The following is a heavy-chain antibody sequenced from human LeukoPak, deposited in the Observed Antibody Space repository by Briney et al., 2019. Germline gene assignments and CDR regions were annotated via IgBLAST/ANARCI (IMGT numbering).Heavy chain of an antibody. J-gene: IGHJ4*02. V-gene: IGHV3-30*18. CDR3: AKGYYFDY. Sequence: GGSLRLSCAASGFTFSSYGMHWVRQAPGKGLEWVAVISYDGSNKYYADSVKGRFTISRDNSKNTLYLQMNSLRAEDTAVYYYAKGYYFDYWGQGTLVTVSS. CDR2: ISYDGSNK. CDR1: GFTFSSYG.